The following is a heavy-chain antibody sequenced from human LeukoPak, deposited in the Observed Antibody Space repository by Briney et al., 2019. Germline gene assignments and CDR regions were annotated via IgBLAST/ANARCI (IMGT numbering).Heavy chain of an antibody. D-gene: IGHD3-3*01. CDR3: ARDNGVVHGVYYMDV. J-gene: IGHJ6*03. CDR1: GLTFSGYS. CDR2: IKDERSTK. V-gene: IGHV3-7*04. Sequence: HRGSMRLYCTASGLTFSGYSINWVRQAPGHGLEWVAVIKDERSTKLYVKSVRGRFTISNVHSMMSLFLQINSLRAEDTAVYYCARDNGVVHGVYYMDVWGKGTTVTGS.